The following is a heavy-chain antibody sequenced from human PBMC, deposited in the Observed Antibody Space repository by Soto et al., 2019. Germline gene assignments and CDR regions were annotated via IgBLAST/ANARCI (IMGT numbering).Heavy chain of an antibody. CDR1: GYTFTSYD. D-gene: IGHD3-10*01. Sequence: SVKVSCKASGYTFTSYDINWVRQATGQGLEWVGRIIPAFGTTNDAQRFEGRVTFTADESTNTAYMELRGLLSEDTAVYYCARDGGFGELKYWGPGTLVTVSS. CDR2: IIPAFGTT. CDR3: ARDGGFGELKY. J-gene: IGHJ4*02. V-gene: IGHV1-69*13.